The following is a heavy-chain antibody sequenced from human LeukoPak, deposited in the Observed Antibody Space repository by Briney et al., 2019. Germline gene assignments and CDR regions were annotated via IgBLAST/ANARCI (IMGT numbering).Heavy chain of an antibody. J-gene: IGHJ1*01. CDR1: GFTFSTYA. D-gene: IGHD3-10*01. Sequence: GGSLRLSCAASGFTFSTYAMGWVRQAPGKGLEWVSGISGSGGSTYYADSVKGRFTISRDNSKNTLFLQMNSLRVEDTAVYYCARDRSDSPPNHRHNYYGSGGYVCWGQGTLVTVSS. CDR3: ARDRSDSPPNHRHNYYGSGGYVC. V-gene: IGHV3-23*01. CDR2: ISGSGGST.